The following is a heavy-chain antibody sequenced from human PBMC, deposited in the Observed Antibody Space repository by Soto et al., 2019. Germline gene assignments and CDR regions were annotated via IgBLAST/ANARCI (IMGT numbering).Heavy chain of an antibody. CDR2: IKEDGSEK. Sequence: EVQLVESGGGLVQPGGSLRLSCAASEFTFSSYWMNWVRQAPGKGLEWVANIKEDGSEKYYVDSVKGRFTISRDNAKNSLYLQMNSLRGEDTAVYYCARDVGAPGRGSAVGYYYRYGMDVWGQGTTVTVSS. CDR3: ARDVGAPGRGSAVGYYYRYGMDV. D-gene: IGHD2-2*01. V-gene: IGHV3-7*05. CDR1: EFTFSSYW. J-gene: IGHJ6*02.